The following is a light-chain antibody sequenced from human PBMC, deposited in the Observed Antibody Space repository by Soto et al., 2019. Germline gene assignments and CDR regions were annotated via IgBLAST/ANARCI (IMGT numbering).Light chain of an antibody. Sequence: IQLTQSPSSLSASVGDRVTITCRARQGISSYLAWYHQKPGKATKRLIYAASTLQSGVPSRFSGSGSGTDFTLTISSQQPEDFATYYCQQLNSYPLTFGGGTKVEIK. CDR1: QGISSY. V-gene: IGKV1-9*01. J-gene: IGKJ4*01. CDR2: AAS. CDR3: QQLNSYPLT.